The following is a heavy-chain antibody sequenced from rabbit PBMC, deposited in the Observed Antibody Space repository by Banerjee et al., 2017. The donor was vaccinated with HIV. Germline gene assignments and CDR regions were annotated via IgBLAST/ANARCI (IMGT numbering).Heavy chain of an antibody. D-gene: IGHD4-1*01. CDR2: IDAGSSGNT. CDR3: ARDLAGVIGWNFGL. V-gene: IGHV1S40*01. J-gene: IGHJ4*01. CDR1: GFSFSSGYW. Sequence: QSLEESGGDLVKPGASLTLTCTASGFSFSSGYWICWVRQAPGKGLEWIACIDAGSSGNTAYATWAKGRFTISKTSSTTVTLQLDSLTAADTATYFCARDLAGVIGWNFGLWGPGTLVTVS.